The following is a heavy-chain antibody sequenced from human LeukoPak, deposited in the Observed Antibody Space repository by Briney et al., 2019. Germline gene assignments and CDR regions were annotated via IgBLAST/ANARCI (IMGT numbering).Heavy chain of an antibody. V-gene: IGHV5-51*01. D-gene: IGHD1-7*01. CDR3: ARFSGTSLAKNWFDP. CDR1: GHSFFGYW. CDR2: IYPDDSET. J-gene: IGHJ5*02. Sequence: GESLKISCKGSGHSFFGYWIGWVRQMPDKGLEWMGIIYPDDSETRYSPAFQGQVTISADKSISTAYLQWSSLKASDTAMYYCARFSGTSLAKNWFDPWGQGTLVTVSS.